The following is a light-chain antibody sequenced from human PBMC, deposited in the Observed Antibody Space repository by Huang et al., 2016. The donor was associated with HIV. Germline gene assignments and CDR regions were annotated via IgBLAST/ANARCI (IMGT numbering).Light chain of an antibody. J-gene: IGKJ1*01. CDR3: QQYYTYPRT. Sequence: AIRITQSPSSLSASTGDRVTITCRASQGISSYLAWYQHEPGRAPRLRIYAASTLQSGVPSRFSGSGSGADFTLTISRLQSEDFATYYCQQYYTYPRTFGQGTKLEIK. CDR2: AAS. V-gene: IGKV1-8*01. CDR1: QGISSY.